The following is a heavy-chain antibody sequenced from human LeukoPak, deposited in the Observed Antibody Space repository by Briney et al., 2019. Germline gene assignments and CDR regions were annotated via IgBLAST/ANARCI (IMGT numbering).Heavy chain of an antibody. CDR1: GLGFNYYG. D-gene: IGHD2-2*01. J-gene: IGHJ4*02. CDR2: CHYNGYEK. CDR3: ASDGWMGYCGSSDCSSIFDH. V-gene: IGHV3-30*02. Sequence: PGGSLRLSCEASGLGFNYYGMHWVRQAPGKGLEWVAFCHYNGYEKDYAESVKGRFTISRDNSKNTLYLRMESLRVEDTAVYYCASDGWMGYCGSSDCSSIFDHWGQGTLVAVSS.